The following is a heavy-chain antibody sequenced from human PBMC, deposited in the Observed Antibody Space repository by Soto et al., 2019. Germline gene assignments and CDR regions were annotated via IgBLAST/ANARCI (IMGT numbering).Heavy chain of an antibody. J-gene: IGHJ6*02. V-gene: IGHV4-39*01. CDR2: FYYSGRT. Sequence: SETLSLTCSVSGGSISSNNYYGGWIRQPPGKGLEWIGSFYYSGRTYYTPSLKSRVTISVDTSKNQFSRKLSSVTAADTAVYYCARGSNWNGLYYYYYYGMDVWGQGTTVTVSS. CDR1: GGSISSNNYY. CDR3: ARGSNWNGLYYYYYYGMDV. D-gene: IGHD1-20*01.